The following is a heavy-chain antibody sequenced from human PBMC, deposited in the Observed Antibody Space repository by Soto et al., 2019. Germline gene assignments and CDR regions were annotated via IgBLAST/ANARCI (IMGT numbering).Heavy chain of an antibody. Sequence: PSETLSLTCVVSGGSLSDYFWSWIRQPPGKALEWIGEINHLGSINYNPSLKSRVTMSVDTSKNQFSLTLNSVTAADTATYYCARGGISHWAYFYYMDVWDRGTTVTVSS. D-gene: IGHD2-21*01. CDR2: INHLGSI. J-gene: IGHJ6*03. CDR1: GGSLSDYF. CDR3: ARGGISHWAYFYYMDV. V-gene: IGHV4-34*01.